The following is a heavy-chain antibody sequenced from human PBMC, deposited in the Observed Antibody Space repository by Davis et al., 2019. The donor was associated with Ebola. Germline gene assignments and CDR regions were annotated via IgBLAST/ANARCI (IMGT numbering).Heavy chain of an antibody. CDR3: ARHGVVTLRYYYYGMDV. J-gene: IGHJ6*02. Sequence: MPSETLSLTCAVSGWSFRGYSWRWIRQPPGQGLECIGAIHHRGSTNYNPSLKSRVTISVDTSKNQFSLKLSSVTAADTAVYYCARHGVVTLRYYYYGMDVWGRGTTVTVSS. CDR1: GWSFRGYS. CDR2: IHHRGST. V-gene: IGHV4-34*01. D-gene: IGHD3-3*01.